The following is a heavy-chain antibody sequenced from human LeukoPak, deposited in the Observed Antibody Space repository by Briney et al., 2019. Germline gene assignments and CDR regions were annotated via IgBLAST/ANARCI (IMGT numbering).Heavy chain of an antibody. CDR2: IYPSGNT. CDR3: AREDSGSYYNFYYFYMDV. CDR1: GGSFSNHF. J-gene: IGHJ6*03. V-gene: IGHV4-4*07. D-gene: IGHD3-10*01. Sequence: SETLSLTCSVSGGSFSNHFWSWVRQPAGKGLEWIGRIYPSGNTNYNPSLKSRVTLSVDTSKTQFYLSLSSVTAADTAVYYCAREDSGSYYNFYYFYMDVWGKGTTVTVSS.